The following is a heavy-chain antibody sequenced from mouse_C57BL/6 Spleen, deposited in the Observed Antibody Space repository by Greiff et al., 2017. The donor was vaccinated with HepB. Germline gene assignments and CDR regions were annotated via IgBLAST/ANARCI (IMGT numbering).Heavy chain of an antibody. CDR3: ARNLYYGNYGWYFDV. V-gene: IGHV1-72*01. J-gene: IGHJ1*03. CDR2: IDPNSGGT. CDR1: GYTFTSYW. D-gene: IGHD2-1*01. Sequence: QVQLQQPGAELVKPGASVKLSCKASGYTFTSYWMHWVKQRPGRGLEWIGRIDPNSGGTKYNEKFKSKATLTVDKPSSTAYMQLSSLTSEDSAVYYCARNLYYGNYGWYFDVWGTGTTVTVSS.